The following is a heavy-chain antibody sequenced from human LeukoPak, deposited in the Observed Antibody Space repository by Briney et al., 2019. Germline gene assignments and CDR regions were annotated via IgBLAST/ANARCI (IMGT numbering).Heavy chain of an antibody. Sequence: SETLSLTCTVSGDSISSSGYYWGWIRQPPGKGLEWIGSISYSGTTYTNASLRSRVTLSVDMSRNHFSLKLTSVTAADTAVYYCARRGSENYYIDYWGQGTLMTVSS. V-gene: IGHV4-39*02. CDR2: ISYSGTT. CDR3: ARRGSENYYIDY. J-gene: IGHJ4*02. CDR1: GDSISSSGYY. D-gene: IGHD3-10*01.